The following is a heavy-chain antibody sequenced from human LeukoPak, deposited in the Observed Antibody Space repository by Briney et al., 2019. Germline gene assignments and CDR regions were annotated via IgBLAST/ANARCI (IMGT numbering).Heavy chain of an antibody. Sequence: SETLSLTCTVSGGSISSSSYYWGWIRQPPGKGLEWIGSIYYSGSTYYNPSLKSRVTISVDTSKNQFSLKLSSVTAADTAVYYCARGRGAQLADAFDIWGQGTMVTVSS. CDR1: GGSISSSSYY. J-gene: IGHJ3*02. CDR3: ARGRGAQLADAFDI. CDR2: IYYSGST. V-gene: IGHV4-39*07. D-gene: IGHD4-17*01.